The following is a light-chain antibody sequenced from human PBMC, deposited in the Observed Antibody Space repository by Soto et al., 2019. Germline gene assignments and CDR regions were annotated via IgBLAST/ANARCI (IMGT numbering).Light chain of an antibody. V-gene: IGKV3-11*01. CDR1: QSVTGSY. J-gene: IGKJ5*01. Sequence: EIVLTQSPDTLSLSPGERATLSCRASQSVTGSYLACYQQKPGQAPRLLIYGASNRATGIPARFSGSGSGTDFTLTISSLEPEDSAIYYCQQRNIWPPVTFGQGTRLEIK. CDR3: QQRNIWPPVT. CDR2: GAS.